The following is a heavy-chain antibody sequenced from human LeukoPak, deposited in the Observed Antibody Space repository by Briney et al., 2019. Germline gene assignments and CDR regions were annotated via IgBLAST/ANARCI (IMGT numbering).Heavy chain of an antibody. Sequence: TGGSLRLSCAASGFTFSSYSMNWVRQAPGKGLEWVSSISSSSSYIYYADSVKGRFTISRDNAKNSLYLQINSLRAEDTALYYCARGRAAAGTYFDYWGQGTLVTVSS. CDR3: ARGRAAAGTYFDY. CDR1: GFTFSSYS. D-gene: IGHD6-13*01. CDR2: ISSSSSYI. J-gene: IGHJ4*02. V-gene: IGHV3-21*04.